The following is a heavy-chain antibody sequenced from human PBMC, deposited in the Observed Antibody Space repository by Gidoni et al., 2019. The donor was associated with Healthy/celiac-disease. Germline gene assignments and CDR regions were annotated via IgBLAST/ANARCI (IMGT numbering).Heavy chain of an antibody. V-gene: IGHV4-59*01. CDR3: ARNACGGDCYSILYYFDY. J-gene: IGHJ4*02. D-gene: IGHD2-21*02. CDR1: GGSISSYY. CDR2: IYSSGST. Sequence: QVQLQESGPGLVKPSEPLSLTCTVSGGSISSYYRSWIRQPPGKGLEWIGYIYSSGSTNYNPSLKSRVTISVDTSKNQFSLKLSSVTAADTAVYYCARNACGGDCYSILYYFDYWGQGTLVTVSS.